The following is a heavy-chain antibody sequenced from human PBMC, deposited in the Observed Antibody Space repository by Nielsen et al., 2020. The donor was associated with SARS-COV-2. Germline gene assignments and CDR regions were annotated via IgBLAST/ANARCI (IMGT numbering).Heavy chain of an antibody. V-gene: IGHV4-34*01. CDR1: GGSFSGYY. Sequence: GSLRLSCAVYGGSFSGYYWCWIRQTPGKGLEWIGEIHHSGRTNYNPSLKSRVTISVDTSKNQFSLNVKFVTAADTAVYYCARGNFWSGFEDTWGQGTLVTVSS. CDR2: IHHSGRT. CDR3: ARGNFWSGFEDT. D-gene: IGHD3-3*01. J-gene: IGHJ4*02.